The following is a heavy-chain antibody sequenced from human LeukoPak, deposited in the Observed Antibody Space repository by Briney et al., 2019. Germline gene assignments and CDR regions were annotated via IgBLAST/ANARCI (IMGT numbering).Heavy chain of an antibody. Sequence: SETLSLTCSVSGDSISSSSYYWGWIRQPPGKGLEWIGSIYHSGNTYYNPSLKSRVTISVDTSKNQFSLKLSSVTAADTAVYYCARHGGGQWFGELWEYYFDYWGQGTLVTVSS. CDR3: ARHGGGQWFGELWEYYFDY. CDR1: GDSISSSSYY. D-gene: IGHD3-10*01. J-gene: IGHJ4*02. CDR2: IYHSGNT. V-gene: IGHV4-39*01.